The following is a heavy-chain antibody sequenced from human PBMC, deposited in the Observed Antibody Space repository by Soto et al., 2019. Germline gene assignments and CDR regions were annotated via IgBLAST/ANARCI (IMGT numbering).Heavy chain of an antibody. Sequence: PSETLSLTCTVSGGSISSYYWSWIRQPPGKGLEWIGYIYYSGSTNYNPSLKSRVTISVDTSKNQFSLKLSSVTAADTAVYYCARHLYDFWSGSDFDYWGQGTLVTVSS. V-gene: IGHV4-59*08. CDR2: IYYSGST. CDR1: GGSISSYY. D-gene: IGHD3-3*01. J-gene: IGHJ4*02. CDR3: ARHLYDFWSGSDFDY.